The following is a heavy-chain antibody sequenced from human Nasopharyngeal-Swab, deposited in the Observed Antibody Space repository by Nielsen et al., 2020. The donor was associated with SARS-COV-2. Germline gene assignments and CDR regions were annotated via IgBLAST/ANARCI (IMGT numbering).Heavy chain of an antibody. D-gene: IGHD2-2*01. CDR1: GYTFTGYY. Sequence: ASVKVSCKASGYTFTGYYMHWVRQAPGQGLEWMGRINPNSGGTNYAQKFQGRVTMTRDTSISTAYMELSRLRSDDTAVYYCARDMARYCSSTSCYAPGAYYYYGMDVWGQGTTVTV. CDR3: ARDMARYCSSTSCYAPGAYYYYGMDV. CDR2: INPNSGGT. V-gene: IGHV1-2*06. J-gene: IGHJ6*02.